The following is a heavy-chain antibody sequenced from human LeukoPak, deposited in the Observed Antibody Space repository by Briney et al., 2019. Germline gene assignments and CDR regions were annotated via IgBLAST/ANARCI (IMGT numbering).Heavy chain of an antibody. J-gene: IGHJ4*02. CDR1: GYTFTGYY. CDR3: ARAVEMATTEGY. CDR2: INPNSGGT. Sequence: ASVKVSCKASGYTFTGYYMHWVRQAPGQGLEWMGWINPNSGGTNYAQKFQGRVTMTRDTSISTAYMELSRLRSEDTAVYYCARAVEMATTEGYWGQGTLVTVSS. V-gene: IGHV1-2*02. D-gene: IGHD5-24*01.